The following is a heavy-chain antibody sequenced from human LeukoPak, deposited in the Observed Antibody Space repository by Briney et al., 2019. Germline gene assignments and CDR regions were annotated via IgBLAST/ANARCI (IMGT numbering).Heavy chain of an antibody. Sequence: GGSLRLSCAASGFTFRDFSMHWVRDVAGKGLEWVSLISGDGGVTHYGDSVRGRFTISRDNSKNSLYLQMSSLRVEDTALYYCAKGNNSISYNFDYWGQGTLVTVCS. V-gene: IGHV3-43*02. CDR2: ISGDGGVT. CDR3: AKGNNSISYNFDY. D-gene: IGHD4-11*01. J-gene: IGHJ4*02. CDR1: GFTFRDFS.